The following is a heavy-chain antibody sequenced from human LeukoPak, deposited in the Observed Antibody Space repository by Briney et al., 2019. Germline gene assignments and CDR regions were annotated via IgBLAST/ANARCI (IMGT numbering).Heavy chain of an antibody. CDR3: ARESGIAVAG. J-gene: IGHJ3*01. Sequence: SETLSLTCVVYGESFSGYYWTWIRQPPGKGLEWIGEIIDTGSTKYNSSLKSRVTISVDTSKNQFSLKLSSVTAADTAVYYCARESGIAVAGWGQGTMVTVSS. V-gene: IGHV4-34*12. D-gene: IGHD6-19*01. CDR1: GESFSGYY. CDR2: IIDTGST.